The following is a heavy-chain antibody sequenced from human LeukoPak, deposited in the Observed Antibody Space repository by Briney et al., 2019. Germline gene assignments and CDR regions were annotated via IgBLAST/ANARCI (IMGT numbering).Heavy chain of an antibody. D-gene: IGHD6-13*01. V-gene: IGHV4-38-2*02. CDR2: INHSGST. CDR3: ARHGYSSSWYAGRLNWFDP. J-gene: IGHJ5*02. Sequence: SETLSLTCTVSGYSISSGYYWGWIRQPPGKGLEWIGSINHSGSTNYNPSLKSRVTISVDTSKNQFSLKLSSVTAADTAVYYCARHGYSSSWYAGRLNWFDPWGQGTLVTVSS. CDR1: GYSISSGYY.